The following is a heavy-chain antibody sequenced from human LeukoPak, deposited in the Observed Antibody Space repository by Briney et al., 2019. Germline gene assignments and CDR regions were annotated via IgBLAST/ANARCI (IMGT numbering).Heavy chain of an antibody. CDR1: GFPFRLYA. CDR3: YSSSWPRGPYSYGMDV. D-gene: IGHD6-13*01. CDR2: VSYDGAND. V-gene: IGHV3-30*04. Sequence: GGSLRLSCTASGFPFRLYAMHWLRQAPGRGLEWVALVSYDGANDYYADSVRGRFTISRDNSKETVYLQMDSLRLEDTAVYYCYSSSWPRGPYSYGMDVWGQGTTVIVSS. J-gene: IGHJ6*02.